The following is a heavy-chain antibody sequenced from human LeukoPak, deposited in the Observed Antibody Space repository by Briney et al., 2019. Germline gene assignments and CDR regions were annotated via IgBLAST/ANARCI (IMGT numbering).Heavy chain of an antibody. Sequence: GGSLRLSCAASGLPLSSYAMSWVLKGPGKGLEWVSPFSVSGNRYHADSVKGRFTISRDSSKNTLYLQMNSLRAGDAAVYYCAKAPVTTCSGAYCYPFDYWSQGTLVTVSS. V-gene: IGHV3-23*01. J-gene: IGHJ4*02. CDR1: GLPLSSYA. CDR3: AKAPVTTCSGAYCYPFDY. D-gene: IGHD2-15*01. CDR2: FSVSGNR.